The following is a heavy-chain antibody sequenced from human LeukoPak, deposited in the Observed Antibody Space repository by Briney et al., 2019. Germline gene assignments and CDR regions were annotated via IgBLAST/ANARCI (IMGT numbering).Heavy chain of an antibody. CDR1: GYSFTSYW. J-gene: IGHJ4*02. CDR2: IYPRDSDT. D-gene: IGHD5-18*01. CDR3: ARSGGSSYGYTFIDY. Sequence: GESLKISCRGSGYSFTSYWIAWVRQMPGKGLEWMGIIYPRDSDTRYSPSFQGQVTISADKSISAAYLQWSSLKASDTVIYYCARSGGSSYGYTFIDYWGQGTLVTVSS. V-gene: IGHV5-51*01.